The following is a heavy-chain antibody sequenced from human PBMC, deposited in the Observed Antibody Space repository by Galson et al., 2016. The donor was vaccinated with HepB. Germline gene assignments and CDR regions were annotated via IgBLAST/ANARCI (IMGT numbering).Heavy chain of an antibody. J-gene: IGHJ5*02. V-gene: IGHV4-38-2*02. CDR2: VYYGGST. D-gene: IGHD2-15*01. CDR3: AREGSEDDWFDP. CDR1: NYSISSYYY. Sequence: SETLSLTCSVSNYSISSYYYWGWIRQSPGKGLEWFGDVYYGGSTYYSPSLQSRVTISPDTSKNHFSLKLASVTAADTAVYYCAREGSEDDWFDPWGQGTLVTVS.